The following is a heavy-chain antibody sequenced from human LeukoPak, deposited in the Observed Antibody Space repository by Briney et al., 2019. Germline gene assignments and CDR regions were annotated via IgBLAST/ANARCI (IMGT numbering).Heavy chain of an antibody. CDR2: IYNGGGT. J-gene: IGHJ4*02. CDR3: ARTPPGNSYFDY. V-gene: IGHV3-53*01. D-gene: IGHD3-10*01. Sequence: GGSLRLSCAASGFTFSSYSMNWVRQAPGKGLEWVSVIYNGGGTAYADSVKGRFTISRDISKSTVYLQMNSLRGEDTAVYYCARTPPGNSYFDYWGQGNLVTVSS. CDR1: GFTFSSYS.